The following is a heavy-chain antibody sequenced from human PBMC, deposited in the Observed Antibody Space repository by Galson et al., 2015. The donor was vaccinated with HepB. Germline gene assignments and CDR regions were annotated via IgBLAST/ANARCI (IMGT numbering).Heavy chain of an antibody. CDR3: ARAYYDFWSGYYRTVYYYYMDV. CDR2: IIPIFGTA. J-gene: IGHJ6*03. V-gene: IGHV1-69*13. CDR1: GYTFTSYA. Sequence: SVKVSCKASGYTFTSYAMHWVRQAPGQGLEWMGGIIPIFGTANYAQKFQGRVTITADESTSTAYMELSSLRSEDTAVYYCARAYYDFWSGYYRTVYYYYMDVWGEGTTVTVSS. D-gene: IGHD3-3*01.